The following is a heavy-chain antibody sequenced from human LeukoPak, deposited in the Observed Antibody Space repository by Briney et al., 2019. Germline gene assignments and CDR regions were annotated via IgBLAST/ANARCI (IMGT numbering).Heavy chain of an antibody. D-gene: IGHD6-6*01. V-gene: IGHV4-59*01. CDR2: NYYSGST. J-gene: IGHJ4*02. Sequence: SETLSLTCTVSGGSISSYYWSWIRQPPGKGLEWIGYNYYSGSTNYNPSLKSRVTISVDTSKNQFSLKLSSVTAADTAVYYCAREENRIAARRGSFDYWGQGTLVTVSS. CDR1: GGSISSYY. CDR3: AREENRIAARRGSFDY.